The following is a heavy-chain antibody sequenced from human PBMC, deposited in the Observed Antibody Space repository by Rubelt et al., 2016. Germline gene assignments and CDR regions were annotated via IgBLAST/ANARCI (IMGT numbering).Heavy chain of an antibody. CDR3: ARTTANWGMAYYYYGMDV. J-gene: IGHJ6*02. D-gene: IGHD7-27*01. CDR1: LSTSGMC. Sequence: LSTSGMCVSWIRQPPGKALDWPALIDWDDDKYYSTSLKTRLTISKDTSKNRVVITMTNMDPVDTATYYCARTTANWGMAYYYYGMDVWGQGTTVTVSS. V-gene: IGHV2-70*01. CDR2: IDWDDDK.